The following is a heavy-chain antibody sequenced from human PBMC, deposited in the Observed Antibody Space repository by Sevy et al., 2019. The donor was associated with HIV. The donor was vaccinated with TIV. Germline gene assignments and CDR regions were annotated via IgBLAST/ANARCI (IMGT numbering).Heavy chain of an antibody. Sequence: GGSLRLSCAATGFTFSNYAMHWVRQAPGKGMEWVAIIWSDGAYQYHGDSVKGRLTISRDNSKNTLYLQRNNVRVEDTAVYYCARGGYYYDNAAYYALDSWGQGTLVTVSS. CDR3: ARGGYYYDNAAYYALDS. CDR1: GFTFSNYA. D-gene: IGHD3-22*01. V-gene: IGHV3-33*01. J-gene: IGHJ4*02. CDR2: IWSDGAYQ.